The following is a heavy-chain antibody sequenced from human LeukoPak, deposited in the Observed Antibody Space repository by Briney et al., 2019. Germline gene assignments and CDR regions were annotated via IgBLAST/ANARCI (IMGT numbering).Heavy chain of an antibody. V-gene: IGHV3-30*02. CDR3: AKKGYYASGSYFDY. J-gene: IGHJ4*02. Sequence: GGSLGLPCAASGFIFSSYAMHWVRQAPGKGLEWVAFIRYDGSNKYYADSVKGRFTIYRDNSKNTLYLQMNSLRPEDTAMYYCAKKGYYASGSYFDYWGQGTLVTVSS. CDR2: IRYDGSNK. D-gene: IGHD3-10*01. CDR1: GFIFSSYA.